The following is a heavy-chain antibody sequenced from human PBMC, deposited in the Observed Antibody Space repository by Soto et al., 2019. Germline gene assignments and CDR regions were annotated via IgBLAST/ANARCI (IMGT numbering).Heavy chain of an antibody. D-gene: IGHD4-17*01. CDR1: GGSISSGGYY. CDR2: IYYSGST. V-gene: IGHV4-31*03. J-gene: IGHJ4*02. Sequence: SETLSLTCTVSGGSISSGGYYWSWIRQHPGKGLEWIGYIYYSGSTYYNPSLKSRVTISVDTSKNQFSLKLSSVTAADTAVYYCARGSPDAYGDYGSVDYWGQGTLVTVSS. CDR3: ARGSPDAYGDYGSVDY.